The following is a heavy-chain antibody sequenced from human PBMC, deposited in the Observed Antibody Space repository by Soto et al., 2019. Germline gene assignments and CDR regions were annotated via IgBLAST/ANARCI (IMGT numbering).Heavy chain of an antibody. V-gene: IGHV3-30*04. J-gene: IGHJ4*02. CDR3: TKSSGGSSSVGMDY. Sequence: GSLRLSCAVSGFIFENYALSWVRHSPGKGLEWVASITRDGYNKYYADSVKGRFTISRDNSKNTLSLQMTALRVEDSSVYYCTKSSGGSSSVGMDYWGPGTLVTVSS. CDR1: GFIFENYA. CDR2: ITRDGYNK. D-gene: IGHD6-6*01.